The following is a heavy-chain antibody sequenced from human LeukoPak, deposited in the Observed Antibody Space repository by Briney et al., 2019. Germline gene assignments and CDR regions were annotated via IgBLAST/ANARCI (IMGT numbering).Heavy chain of an antibody. Sequence: GGSLRLSCAASGFTFSSFAMSWVRRAPGKGLEWVSGIVGSGGDIYHADSVKGRFTISRDNSKNTLYLQMNSLRAEDTAVYYCAKAPVTSCRGAFCYPFDYWGQGTLVTVSS. J-gene: IGHJ4*02. CDR2: IVGSGGDI. V-gene: IGHV3-23*01. CDR1: GFTFSSFA. CDR3: AKAPVTSCRGAFCYPFDY. D-gene: IGHD2-15*01.